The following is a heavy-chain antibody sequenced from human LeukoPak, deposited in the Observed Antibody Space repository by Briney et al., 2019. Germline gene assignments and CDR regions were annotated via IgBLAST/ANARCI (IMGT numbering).Heavy chain of an antibody. J-gene: IGHJ4*02. CDR1: GFTFDDYA. CDR3: AKDSSSSGWYDIDY. V-gene: IGHV3-9*01. D-gene: IGHD6-19*01. CDR2: ISWNSGSI. Sequence: GRSLRLSCAASGFTFDDYAMHWVRQAPGKGLEWVSGISWNSGSIGYADSVKGRFTIPRDNAKNSLYLQMNSLRAEDTALYYCAKDSSSSGWYDIDYWGQGTLVTVSS.